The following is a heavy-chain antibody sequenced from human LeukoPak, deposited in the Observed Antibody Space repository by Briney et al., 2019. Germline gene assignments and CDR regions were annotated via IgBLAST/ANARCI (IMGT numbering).Heavy chain of an antibody. CDR2: IYYSGST. Sequence: NSSETLSLTCTVSGGSISSGDYYWSWIRQPPGKGLEWIGYIYYSGSTYYNPSLKSQVTMSVDTSKNQFSLKLSSVTAADTAVYYCARELTYADYWGQGTLVTVSS. J-gene: IGHJ4*02. CDR3: ARELTYADY. D-gene: IGHD4/OR15-4a*01. V-gene: IGHV4-30-4*01. CDR1: GGSISSGDYY.